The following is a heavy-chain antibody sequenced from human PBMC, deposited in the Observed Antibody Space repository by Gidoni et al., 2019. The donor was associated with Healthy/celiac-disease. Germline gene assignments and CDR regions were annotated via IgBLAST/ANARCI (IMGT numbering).Heavy chain of an antibody. CDR2: VYYSGST. J-gene: IGHJ6*02. CDR3: AREYDGYGMGV. Sequence: QVQLQESGPGVVKPSETLSLTCNVSGGSISSYYWTWIRQPPGEGLEWLGYVYYSGSTIYNPSLKSRVTISVDTSKNHFSLKLSSVTAADTAIYYCAREYDGYGMGVWGQGTTVTVSS. D-gene: IGHD3-16*01. V-gene: IGHV4-59*01. CDR1: GGSISSYY.